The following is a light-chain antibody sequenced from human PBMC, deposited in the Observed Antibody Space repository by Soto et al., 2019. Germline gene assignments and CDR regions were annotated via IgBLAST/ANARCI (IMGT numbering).Light chain of an antibody. CDR3: KQFGNSPWT. Sequence: IVLTHSRGILSVSPGERASLSCGASQSISSSFLAWYQQKPGQAPRLLIYGASSRATGIPDRFSGSGSGTDFTLTISRLEPEDFAVYFCKQFGNSPWTFGQGTKVDTK. CDR2: GAS. J-gene: IGKJ1*01. CDR1: QSISSSF. V-gene: IGKV3-20*01.